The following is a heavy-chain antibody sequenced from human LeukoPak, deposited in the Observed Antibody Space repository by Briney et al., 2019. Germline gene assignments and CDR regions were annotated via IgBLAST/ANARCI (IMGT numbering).Heavy chain of an antibody. CDR1: GFTFSDYY. J-gene: IGHJ4*02. D-gene: IGHD3-9*01. CDR3: ARDPSGYDILTGYLGY. CDR2: ISSSGSTI. V-gene: IGHV3-11*01. Sequence: GGSLRLSCAASGFTFSDYYMSWIRQAPGKGLEWVSYISSSGSTIYYADSVKGRFTISRDNAKNSLYLQMNSPRAEDTAVYYCARDPSGYDILTGYLGYWGQGTLVTVSS.